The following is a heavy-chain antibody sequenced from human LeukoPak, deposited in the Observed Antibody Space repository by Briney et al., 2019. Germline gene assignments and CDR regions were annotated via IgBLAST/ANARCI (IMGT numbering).Heavy chain of an antibody. CDR2: ISAYNGNT. J-gene: IGHJ4*02. CDR1: GYTFTSYG. CDR3: ARDGPPTMVVRLYYFDY. D-gene: IGHD2-21*01. V-gene: IGHV1-18*01. Sequence: ASVKVSCKASGYTFTSYGISWVRQAPGQGLEWMGWISAYNGNTNYAQKLQGRVTMTTDTSTSTAYMELRSLRSDDTAVYYCARDGPPTMVVRLYYFDYWGQGTLVTVSS.